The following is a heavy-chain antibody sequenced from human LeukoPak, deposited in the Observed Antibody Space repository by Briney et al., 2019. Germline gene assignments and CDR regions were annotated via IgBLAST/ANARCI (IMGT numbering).Heavy chain of an antibody. CDR3: ARVASDYDFWSGSYHFDY. J-gene: IGHJ4*02. Sequence: PSETLSLTCTVSGGSISSYYWSWIRRPAGKGLEWIGRIYTSGSTNYNPSLKSRVTMSVDTSKNQFSLKLSSVTAADTAVYYCARVASDYDFWSGSYHFDYWGQGTLVTVSS. D-gene: IGHD3-3*01. CDR2: IYTSGST. CDR1: GGSISSYY. V-gene: IGHV4-4*07.